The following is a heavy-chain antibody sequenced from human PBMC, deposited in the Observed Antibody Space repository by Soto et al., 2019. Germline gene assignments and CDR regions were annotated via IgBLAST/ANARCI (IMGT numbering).Heavy chain of an antibody. CDR1: GYPFDSFD. D-gene: IGHD2-15*01. V-gene: IGHV1-8*01. Sequence: QVQLVQSGAEVKKPGASVKVSCEASGYPFDSFDINWVRQAAGQGLEWMGWMNPDSGDTAVAQRLQDRIIMTRTTSTSTAYMELSRLTPDDSAVYFCVRQPGGVATPGDDYWGQGPLVTVSS. CDR2: MNPDSGDT. J-gene: IGHJ4*02. CDR3: VRQPGGVATPGDDY.